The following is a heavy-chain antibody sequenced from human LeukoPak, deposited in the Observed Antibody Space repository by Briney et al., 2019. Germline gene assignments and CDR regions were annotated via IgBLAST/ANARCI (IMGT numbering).Heavy chain of an antibody. CDR1: GFTFSSYG. CDR2: ISDSGTRT. D-gene: IGHD1-1*01. Sequence: PGGSLRLSCAASGFTFSSYGMTWVRQALGKGLEWVAAISDSGTRTFYADSVKGRFTISRDTSKNTLYLQMTSLTPEDTAVYYCARDRGQNCFDYWGQGTLVSVSS. CDR3: ARDRGQNCFDY. J-gene: IGHJ4*02. V-gene: IGHV3-23*01.